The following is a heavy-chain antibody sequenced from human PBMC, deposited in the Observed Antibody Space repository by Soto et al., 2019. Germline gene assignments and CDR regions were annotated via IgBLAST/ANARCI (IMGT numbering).Heavy chain of an antibody. CDR1: GGTFSSYA. D-gene: IGHD5-18*01. V-gene: IGHV1-69*13. J-gene: IGHJ4*02. CDR3: ARGRDTAMVQYFDY. Sequence: GASVKVSCKASGGTFSSYAISWVRQAPGQGLEWMGGIIPIFGTANYAQKFQGRVTITADESTSTAYMELSSLRSEDTAVYYCARGRDTAMVQYFDYWGQGTLVTVSS. CDR2: IIPIFGTA.